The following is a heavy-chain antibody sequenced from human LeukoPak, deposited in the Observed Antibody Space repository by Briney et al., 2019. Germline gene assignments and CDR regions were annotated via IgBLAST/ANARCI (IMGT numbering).Heavy chain of an antibody. D-gene: IGHD1-14*01. CDR1: GFSFSDYW. V-gene: IGHV3-30*18. J-gene: IGHJ4*02. CDR2: ISFDGSTK. CDR3: AKERTTPVRDLDY. Sequence: GGSLRLSCAASGFSFSDYWMNWVRQAPGKGLEWVGVISFDGSTKYYADSVKGRFTISRDNSENTLYLEMNSLTTEDTAVYYCAKERTTPVRDLDYWGQGTLVTVSS.